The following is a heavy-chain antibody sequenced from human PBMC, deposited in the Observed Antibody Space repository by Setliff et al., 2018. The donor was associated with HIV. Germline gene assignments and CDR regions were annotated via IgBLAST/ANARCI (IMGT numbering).Heavy chain of an antibody. CDR2: INHSGSA. CDR1: DGSFSGSFSGYY. Sequence: PSETLSLTCAVYDGSFSGSFSGYYWSWIRQPPGKGLEWIGEINHSGSASYNPSLESRVTISVDMSKNQFSLKLTSVTAADTAVYYCARGLPPPLIMVRGVIRFGYMDIWGKGTTVTVSS. CDR3: ARGLPPPLIMVRGVIRFGYMDI. J-gene: IGHJ6*03. D-gene: IGHD3-10*01. V-gene: IGHV4-34*01.